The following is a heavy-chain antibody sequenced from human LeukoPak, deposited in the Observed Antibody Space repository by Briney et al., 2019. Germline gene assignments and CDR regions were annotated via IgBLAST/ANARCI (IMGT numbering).Heavy chain of an antibody. V-gene: IGHV3-23*01. Sequence: PGGSLRLSCAASGFAFKTYAMSWVRQAPGKGLEWVSDISASGGSTYYADSVKGRFTISRDNSKNTLYLQMTSLRAEDTAVYYCAKDRTTVVTKYNFDYWGQGTLVTVSS. CDR1: GFAFKTYA. CDR2: ISASGGST. D-gene: IGHD4-23*01. J-gene: IGHJ4*02. CDR3: AKDRTTVVTKYNFDY.